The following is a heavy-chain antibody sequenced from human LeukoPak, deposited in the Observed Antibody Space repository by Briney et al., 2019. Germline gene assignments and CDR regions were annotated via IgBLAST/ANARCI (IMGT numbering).Heavy chain of an antibody. D-gene: IGHD6-19*01. CDR1: GFIFSSYS. J-gene: IGHJ4*02. CDR3: ARDRRAIAVADPFDY. CDR2: ISSSSSYI. V-gene: IGHV3-21*01. Sequence: PGGSLRLSCAASGFIFSSYSMNWVRQAPGKGLEWVSSISSSSSYIYYADSVKGRFTISRDNAKNSLYLQMNSLRAEDTAVYYCARDRRAIAVADPFDYWGQGTLVTVSS.